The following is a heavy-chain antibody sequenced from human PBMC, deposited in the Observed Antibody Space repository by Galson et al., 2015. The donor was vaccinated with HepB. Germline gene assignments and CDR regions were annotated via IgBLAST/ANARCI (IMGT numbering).Heavy chain of an antibody. CDR1: GFTFSSYS. V-gene: IGHV3-21*01. J-gene: IGHJ3*02. CDR3: ASEPDRIYCSSTSCYDAFDI. CDR2: ISSSSSDI. D-gene: IGHD2-2*01. Sequence: SLRLSCAASGFTFSSYSMNWVRQAPGKGLEWVSSISSSSSDIYYADSVKGRFTISRDNAKNTLYLQMNSLRAEDTAVYYCASEPDRIYCSSTSCYDAFDIWGQGTMVTVSS.